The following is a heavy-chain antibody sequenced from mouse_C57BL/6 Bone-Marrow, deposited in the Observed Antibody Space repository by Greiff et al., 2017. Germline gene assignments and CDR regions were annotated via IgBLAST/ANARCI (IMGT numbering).Heavy chain of an antibody. D-gene: IGHD1-1*01. J-gene: IGHJ2*01. CDR2: IFPGSGST. CDR1: GYTFTDYY. V-gene: IGHV1-75*01. Sequence: VQLQQSGPELVKPGASVTISCKASGYTFTDYYIHWVQQRPGPGLEWLGWIFPGSGSTYYNEKFKGKATLTVDKSSSTAYMLLSSLTSEDSAVYFCARRTTVVATDYWGQGTTLTVSS. CDR3: ARRTTVVATDY.